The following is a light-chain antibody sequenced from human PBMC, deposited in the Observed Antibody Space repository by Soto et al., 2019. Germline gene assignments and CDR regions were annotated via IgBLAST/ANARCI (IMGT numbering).Light chain of an antibody. CDR2: DAS. V-gene: IGKV1-5*01. Sequence: DIQMTQSPSTLSASVGDRVTITCRASQSISSWLAWYQQKPGKAPKLLIYDASSLESGVPSRFSGSGSGPAFTLSLRRLQPDDCATYYRHQSNSYPRTLGQRPQVQIK. J-gene: IGKJ1*01. CDR1: QSISSW. CDR3: HQSNSYPRT.